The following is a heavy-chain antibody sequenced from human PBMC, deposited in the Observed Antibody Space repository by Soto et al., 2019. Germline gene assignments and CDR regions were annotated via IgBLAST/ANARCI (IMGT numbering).Heavy chain of an antibody. CDR2: IYYSGST. Sequence: QVQLQESGPGLVKPSETLSLTCTVSGGSISSYYWSWIRQPPGKGLERVGYIYYSGSTNYNPSLRSRVTISVDTSKNQFSLKLSSVTAADTAVYYCARLDYGDSPRYYYYYMDVWGKGTTVTVSS. J-gene: IGHJ6*03. CDR3: ARLDYGDSPRYYYYYMDV. D-gene: IGHD4-17*01. V-gene: IGHV4-59*08. CDR1: GGSISSYY.